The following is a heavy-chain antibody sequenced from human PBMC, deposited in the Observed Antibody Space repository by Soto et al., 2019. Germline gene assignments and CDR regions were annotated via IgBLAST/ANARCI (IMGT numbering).Heavy chain of an antibody. Sequence: GGSLRLSCAASGFTFSSYSMTWVRQAPGKGLEWVSSISTTSTYIYYADSVKGRFTISRDNARNSLLLQMNSLRAEDTAMYYCARDLAVYESSQEQYWGHGTLVTISS. CDR1: GFTFSSYS. D-gene: IGHD3-22*01. V-gene: IGHV3-21*01. J-gene: IGHJ4*01. CDR3: ARDLAVYESSQEQY. CDR2: ISTTSTYI.